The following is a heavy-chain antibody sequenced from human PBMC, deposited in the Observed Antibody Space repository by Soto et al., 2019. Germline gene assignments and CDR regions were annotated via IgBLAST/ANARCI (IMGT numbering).Heavy chain of an antibody. CDR2: ISAYNGNT. Sequence: ASVKVSCKASGDTFASFGFSWVRQAPGQGLEWLGWISAYNGNTHYAQKVRDRVTLTTDTSTSTAYMELRNLTSDDTAVYYCARDQESITDRILQYWGQGTRVTVPQ. CDR1: GDTFASFG. V-gene: IGHV1-18*01. J-gene: IGHJ4*02. D-gene: IGHD3-10*01. CDR3: ARDQESITDRILQY.